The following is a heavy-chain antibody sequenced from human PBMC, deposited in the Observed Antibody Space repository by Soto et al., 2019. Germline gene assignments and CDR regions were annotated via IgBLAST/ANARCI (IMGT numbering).Heavy chain of an antibody. J-gene: IGHJ4*02. V-gene: IGHV3-23*01. D-gene: IGHD6-13*01. Sequence: PGGSLRLSCAASGFTFSSYAMSWVRQAPGKGLEWVSATSGSGGSTYYADSVKGRFTISRDNSKNTLYLQMNSLRAEDTAVYYCAKHSSSWYSTHDYWGQGTLVTVSS. CDR1: GFTFSSYA. CDR2: TSGSGGST. CDR3: AKHSSSWYSTHDY.